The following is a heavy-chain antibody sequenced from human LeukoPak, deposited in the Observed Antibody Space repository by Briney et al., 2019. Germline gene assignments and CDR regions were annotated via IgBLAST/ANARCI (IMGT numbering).Heavy chain of an antibody. Sequence: ASVKVSCKASGYTFTSYYLHWVRQAPGQGLEWMGWISTSNGDTNYAQRLQGRVTMTTDTSTSTAYMELRSLRSDDTAVYYCARVDTISGAGYWGQGTLVTVSS. V-gene: IGHV1-18*04. CDR1: GYTFTSYY. CDR3: ARVDTISGAGY. CDR2: ISTSNGDT. J-gene: IGHJ4*02. D-gene: IGHD3-9*01.